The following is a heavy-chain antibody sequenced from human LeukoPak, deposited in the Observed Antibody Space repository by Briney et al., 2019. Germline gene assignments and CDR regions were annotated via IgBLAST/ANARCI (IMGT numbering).Heavy chain of an antibody. V-gene: IGHV4-34*01. CDR3: ARYYDFWSGYLDY. Sequence: GSLRLSCAASGFTFSDYYMSWIRQPPGKGLEWIGEINHSGSTNYNPSLKSRVTISVDTSKNQFSLKLSSVTAADTAVYYCARYYDFWSGYLDYWGQGTLVTVSS. CDR1: GFTFSDYY. D-gene: IGHD3-3*01. CDR2: INHSGST. J-gene: IGHJ4*02.